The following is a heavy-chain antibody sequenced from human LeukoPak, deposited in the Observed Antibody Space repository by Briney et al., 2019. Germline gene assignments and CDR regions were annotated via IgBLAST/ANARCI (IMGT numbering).Heavy chain of an antibody. CDR3: GKEVRVTGL. V-gene: IGHV3-23*01. D-gene: IGHD4-23*01. J-gene: IGHJ2*01. CDR2: ISGSAGTT. Sequence: RGCLRLSCAASGVTFSIYTMTWVREAPGKRLEWVSAISGSAGTTYYADSVKGRFTISRDSSKNTVYLQMNSLRAEHTALYSCGKEVRVTGLWRRGTLVTVSS. CDR1: GVTFSIYT.